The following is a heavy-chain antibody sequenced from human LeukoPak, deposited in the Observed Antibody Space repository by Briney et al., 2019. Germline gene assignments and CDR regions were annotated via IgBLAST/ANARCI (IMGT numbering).Heavy chain of an antibody. V-gene: IGHV1-18*01. Sequence: GASVKVSCKASGYTFTSYGISWVRQAPGQGLEWMGWISAYNGNTNYAQKLQGRVTMTTDTSTSTAYMELRSLRSDDTAVYYCAREAVTTPYYYYYMDVWGKGTTVTISS. CDR3: AREAVTTPYYYYYMDV. J-gene: IGHJ6*03. D-gene: IGHD4-17*01. CDR1: GYTFTSYG. CDR2: ISAYNGNT.